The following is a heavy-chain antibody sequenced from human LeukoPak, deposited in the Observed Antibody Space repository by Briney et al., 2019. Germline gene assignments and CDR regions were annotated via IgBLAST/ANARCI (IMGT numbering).Heavy chain of an antibody. CDR1: GFTFSSYA. D-gene: IGHD1-26*01. Sequence: GGSLRLSCAASGFTFSSYAMSWVRQAPGKGLEWVSAISGSGGSTYYADSVKGRFTISRDNAKNSLYLQMNSLRAEDTAVYYCARVRLGATAGIDYWGQGTLVTASS. J-gene: IGHJ4*02. CDR2: ISGSGGST. V-gene: IGHV3-23*01. CDR3: ARVRLGATAGIDY.